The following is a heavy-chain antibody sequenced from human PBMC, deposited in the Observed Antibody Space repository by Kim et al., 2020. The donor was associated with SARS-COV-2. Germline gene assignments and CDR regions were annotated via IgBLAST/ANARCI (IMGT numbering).Heavy chain of an antibody. CDR1: GFTFSSYT. J-gene: IGHJ4*02. Sequence: GGSLRLSCAASGFTFSSYTMTWVRQAPGKGLEWVSSISHSNRDTYYADSVKGRFTISRDNAKSSLFLQMKSLRAEDTAVYYCAKSPTMTTQGDFWGQGT. CDR2: ISHSNRDT. V-gene: IGHV3-21*01. CDR3: AKSPTMTTQGDF. D-gene: IGHD4-17*01.